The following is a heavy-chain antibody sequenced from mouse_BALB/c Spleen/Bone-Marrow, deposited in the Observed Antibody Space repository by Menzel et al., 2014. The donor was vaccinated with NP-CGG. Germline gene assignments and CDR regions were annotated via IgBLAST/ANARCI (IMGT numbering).Heavy chain of an antibody. Sequence: EVHLVESGGGLVKPGGSLKLSSAASGFTFSSFAMSWIRQSPEKRLEWVAEISSGGSYTYYPDTVTGRFSISRDNAKNTLYLEMSSLRSEDTAMYYCAIMKNYAMDYWGQGTSVTVSS. J-gene: IGHJ4*01. V-gene: IGHV5-9-4*01. CDR1: GFTFSSFA. D-gene: IGHD2-3*01. CDR2: ISSGGSYT. CDR3: AIMKNYAMDY.